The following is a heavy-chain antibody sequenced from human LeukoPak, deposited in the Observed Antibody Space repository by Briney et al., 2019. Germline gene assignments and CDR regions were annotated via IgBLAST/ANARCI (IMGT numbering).Heavy chain of an antibody. CDR3: AKSVGYSYGCY. J-gene: IGHJ4*02. D-gene: IGHD5-18*01. V-gene: IGHV3-30*18. CDR1: GFTFSSYG. CDR2: ISYDGSNK. Sequence: GRSLRLSCAASGFTFSSYGMHWVRQAPGKGLEWVAVISYDGSNKYYADSVKGRFTISRDNSKNTLYLQMNSLRAEDTAVYYCAKSVGYSYGCYWGQGTLVTVSS.